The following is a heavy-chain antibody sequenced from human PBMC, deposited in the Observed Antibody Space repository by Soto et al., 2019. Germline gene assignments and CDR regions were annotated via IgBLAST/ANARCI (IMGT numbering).Heavy chain of an antibody. CDR3: ARVKGSGYNNWFAP. Sequence: ASVKVSFKASGYTFTSYGISWVRQAPGQGLEWMGWISAYNGNTNYAQKLQGRVTMTTDTSTSTAYMELRSLRSDDTAVYYCARVKGSGYNNWFAPWGQGTLVTVSS. CDR1: GYTFTSYG. D-gene: IGHD3-22*01. V-gene: IGHV1-18*01. J-gene: IGHJ5*02. CDR2: ISAYNGNT.